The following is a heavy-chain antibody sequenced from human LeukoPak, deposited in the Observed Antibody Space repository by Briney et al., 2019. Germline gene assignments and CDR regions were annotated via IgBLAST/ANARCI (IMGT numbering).Heavy chain of an antibody. D-gene: IGHD6-19*01. Sequence: ASVKVSCTASGYTFTGYYMHWVRQAPGQGLEWMGWINPNSGGTNYAQKFQGWVTMTRDTSISTAYMELSRLRSDDTAVYYCATSSGRYYYGMDVWGKGTTVTVSS. CDR1: GYTFTGYY. J-gene: IGHJ6*04. CDR3: ATSSGRYYYGMDV. V-gene: IGHV1-2*04. CDR2: INPNSGGT.